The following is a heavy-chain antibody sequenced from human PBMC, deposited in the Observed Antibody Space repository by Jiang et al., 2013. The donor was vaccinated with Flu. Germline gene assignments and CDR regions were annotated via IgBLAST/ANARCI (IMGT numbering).Heavy chain of an antibody. CDR1: GFTFSSYS. D-gene: IGHD3-10*01. V-gene: IGHV3-48*02. CDR2: ISSSSSTI. J-gene: IGHJ6*01. Sequence: VQLVESGGGLVQPGGSLRLSCAASGFTFSSYSMNWVRQAPGKGLEWVSYISSSSSTIYYADSVKGRFTISRDNAKNSLYLQMNSLRDEDTAVYYCARGETLWFGNYGMDVWGPRDHGHRLL. CDR3: ARGETLWFGNYGMDV.